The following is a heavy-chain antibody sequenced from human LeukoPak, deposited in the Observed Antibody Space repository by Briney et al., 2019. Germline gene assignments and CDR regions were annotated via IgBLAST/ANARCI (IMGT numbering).Heavy chain of an antibody. CDR2: VSGSGGST. CDR3: AKTVGYSSSWGDYFDY. J-gene: IGHJ4*02. D-gene: IGHD6-13*01. CDR1: GFTFSSHA. V-gene: IGHV3-23*01. Sequence: GGSLRLSCAASGFTFSSHAMSWVRQAPGKGLGWVSSVSGSGGSTYHADSVKGRFTISRDHSKNTLYLQMNSLRADDTAIYYCAKTVGYSSSWGDYFDYWGQGTLVTVSS.